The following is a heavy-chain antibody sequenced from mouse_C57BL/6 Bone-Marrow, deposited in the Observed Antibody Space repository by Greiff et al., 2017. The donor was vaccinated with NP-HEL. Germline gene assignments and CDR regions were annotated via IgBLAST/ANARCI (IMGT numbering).Heavy chain of an antibody. CDR3: AEGGYVSYWYFDV. Sequence: QVQLQQSGAELAKPGASVKLSCKASGYTFTSYWMHWVKQRPGQGLEWIGYINPSSGYTKYNQKFKDKATLTADKSSSTAYMQLSSLTSEDSAVYYCAEGGYVSYWYFDVWGTGTTVTVSS. CDR1: GYTFTSYW. CDR2: INPSSGYT. V-gene: IGHV1-7*01. J-gene: IGHJ1*03. D-gene: IGHD2-2*01.